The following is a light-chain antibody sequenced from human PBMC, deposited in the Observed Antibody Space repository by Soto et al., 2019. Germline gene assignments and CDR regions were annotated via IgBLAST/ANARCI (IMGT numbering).Light chain of an antibody. V-gene: IGKV3-20*01. Sequence: EIVLTQSPGTLSLSPGERATLSGRASQSVSSSFLAWYQQKPGQAPSLLIYGASSRATGIPDRFSGSASGTDFTLTISSLQSQDFAAYYCQQYNYWLPITFGQGTRLEIK. CDR2: GAS. CDR3: QQYNYWLPIT. CDR1: QSVSSSF. J-gene: IGKJ5*01.